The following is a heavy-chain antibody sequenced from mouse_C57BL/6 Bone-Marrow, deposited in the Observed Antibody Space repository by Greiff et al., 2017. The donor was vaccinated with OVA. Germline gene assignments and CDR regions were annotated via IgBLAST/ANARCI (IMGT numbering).Heavy chain of an antibody. V-gene: IGHV1-54*01. CDR1: GYAFTNYL. J-gene: IGHJ2*01. CDR2: INPGSGGT. Sequence: QVQLQQSGAELVRPGTSVKVSCKASGYAFTNYLIEWVKQRPGPGLEWIGVINPGSGGTKYNEKFKGKATLTADKSSSTAYSLLSSMTSEDSAVDFCARRDGYYEDYWGQGTTLTVSS. D-gene: IGHD2-3*01. CDR3: ARRDGYYEDY.